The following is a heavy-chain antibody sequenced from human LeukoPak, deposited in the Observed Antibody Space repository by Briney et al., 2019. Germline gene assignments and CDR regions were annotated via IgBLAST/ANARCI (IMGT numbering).Heavy chain of an antibody. CDR3: AAHRGELGYFDY. CDR1: GFTFSSYG. J-gene: IGHJ4*02. D-gene: IGHD1-26*01. Sequence: GRSLRLSCAASGFTFSSYGMNWVRQAPGKGLEWVAVIWYDGSNKYYADSVKGRFTISRDNSKNTLYLQMNSLRAEDTAVYYCAAHRGELGYFDYWGQGTLVTVSS. CDR2: IWYDGSNK. V-gene: IGHV3-33*08.